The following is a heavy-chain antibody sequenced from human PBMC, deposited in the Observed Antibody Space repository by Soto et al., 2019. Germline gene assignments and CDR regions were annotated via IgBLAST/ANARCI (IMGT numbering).Heavy chain of an antibody. Sequence: SLRLSCTASGFSFSDHYMTWIRLAPGKWLKWVSFISASRNYTNYADSVKGRFTISRDNAKNSLYLQMNSLRVEDTAVYYCARGSNYESSGYQYFDYWGHGTPV. J-gene: IGHJ4*01. D-gene: IGHD3-22*01. CDR2: ISASRNYT. V-gene: IGHV3-11*06. CDR1: GFSFSDHY. CDR3: ARGSNYESSGYQYFDY.